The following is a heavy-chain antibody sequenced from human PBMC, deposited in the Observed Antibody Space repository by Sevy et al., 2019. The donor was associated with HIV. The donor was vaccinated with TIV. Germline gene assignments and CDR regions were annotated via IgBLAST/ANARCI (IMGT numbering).Heavy chain of an antibody. CDR2: INHSVST. Sequence: SETLSLTCAVYGGSFSGYYWSWIRQPPGKGLEWIGEINHSVSTNYNPSLKSRVTISVDTSKNQFSLKLSSVTAADTAVYYCARYYDFWSGYYTGLGAFDIWGQGTMVTVSS. CDR3: ARYYDFWSGYYTGLGAFDI. D-gene: IGHD3-3*01. V-gene: IGHV4-34*01. CDR1: GGSFSGYY. J-gene: IGHJ3*02.